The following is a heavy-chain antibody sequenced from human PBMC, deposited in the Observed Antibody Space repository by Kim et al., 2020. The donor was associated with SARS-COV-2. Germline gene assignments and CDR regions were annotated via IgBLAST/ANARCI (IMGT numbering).Heavy chain of an antibody. CDR3: ARDFGDRQIGRYSGYTADYYMDV. D-gene: IGHD5-12*01. CDR1: GFTFSSYS. J-gene: IGHJ6*03. V-gene: IGHV3-21*01. Sequence: GGSLRLSCAASGFTFSSYSMNWVRQAPGKGLEWVSSISSSSSYIYYADSVKGRFTISRDNAKNSLYLQMNSLRAEDTAVYYCARDFGDRQIGRYSGYTADYYMDVWGKGTTVTVSS. CDR2: ISSSSSYI.